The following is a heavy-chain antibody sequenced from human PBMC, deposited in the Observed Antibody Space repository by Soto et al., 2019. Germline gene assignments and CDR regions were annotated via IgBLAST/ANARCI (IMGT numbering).Heavy chain of an antibody. D-gene: IGHD1-1*01. CDR3: AQTTPSIHWFDP. CDR1: GFTLSSYA. CDR2: ISAGGGNT. V-gene: IGHV3-23*01. Sequence: PGGSLRLSCAASGFTLSSYAMSWVRQAPGKGLEWVSAISAGGGNTYYRDSVKGRFTISRDNSKNTLYLQMNSLRAEDTAVYFCAQTTPSIHWFDPWGQGTLVTVSS. J-gene: IGHJ5*02.